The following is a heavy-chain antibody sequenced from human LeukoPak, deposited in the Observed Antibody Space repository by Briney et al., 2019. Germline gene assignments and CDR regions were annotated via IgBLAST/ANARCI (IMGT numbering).Heavy chain of an antibody. CDR3: VKTYDSSGYGFWDYYYYGMDV. J-gene: IGHJ6*02. CDR1: GFTFSSYW. D-gene: IGHD3-22*01. CDR2: INSDGSST. Sequence: GGSLRLSCAASGFTFSSYWMHWVRQAPGKGLVWVSRINSDGSSTSYADSVKGRFTISRDNAKNTLYLQMNSLRAEDTAVYYCVKTYDSSGYGFWDYYYYGMDVWGQGTTVTVSS. V-gene: IGHV3-74*01.